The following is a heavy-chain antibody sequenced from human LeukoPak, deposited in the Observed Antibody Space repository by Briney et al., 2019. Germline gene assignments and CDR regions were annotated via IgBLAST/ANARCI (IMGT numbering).Heavy chain of an antibody. CDR2: ISSSGSTI. D-gene: IGHD3-22*01. J-gene: IGHJ3*02. CDR3: ARVYYYDSSGYYYLGAFDI. V-gene: IGHV3-48*03. Sequence: PGGSLRLSCAASGFTFSSYEMNWVRQAPGKGLEWVSYISSSGSTIYYADSVKGRFTISRDNAKNSLYLQMNSLRAEDTAVYYCARVYYYDSSGYYYLGAFDIWGQGTMVTVSS. CDR1: GFTFSSYE.